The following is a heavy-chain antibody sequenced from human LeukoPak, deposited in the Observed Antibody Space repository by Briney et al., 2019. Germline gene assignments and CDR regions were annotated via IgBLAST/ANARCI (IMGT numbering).Heavy chain of an antibody. Sequence: ASVKVSCKASGYTFTSYGISWVRQAPGQGLEWMGWISAYNGNTNYAQKLQGRVTMTTDTSTSTAYMELRSLRSDDTAVYYCARDGMDIVVVPAAYWFDPWSQGTLVTVSS. V-gene: IGHV1-18*01. CDR3: ARDGMDIVVVPAAYWFDP. CDR2: ISAYNGNT. J-gene: IGHJ5*02. D-gene: IGHD2-2*03. CDR1: GYTFTSYG.